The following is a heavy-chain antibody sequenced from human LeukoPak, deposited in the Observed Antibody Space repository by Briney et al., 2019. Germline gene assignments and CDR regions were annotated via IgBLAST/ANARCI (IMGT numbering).Heavy chain of an antibody. CDR3: ARALRNFWSGPNWFDP. CDR2: IYSGGST. J-gene: IGHJ5*02. V-gene: IGHV3-66*01. Sequence: GGSLRLSCAASGFTVSSNYMSWVRQAPGKGLEWVSVIYSGGSTYYADSVKGRFTISRDNSKNTLYLQMNSLRAEDTAVYYCARALRNFWSGPNWFDPWGQGTLVTVSS. D-gene: IGHD3-3*01. CDR1: GFTVSSNY.